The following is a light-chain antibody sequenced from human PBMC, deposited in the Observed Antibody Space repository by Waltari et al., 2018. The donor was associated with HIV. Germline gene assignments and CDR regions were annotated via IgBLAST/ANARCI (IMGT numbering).Light chain of an antibody. J-gene: IGKJ2*01. CDR1: QDISKY. CDR3: QQLSSYLVPYT. V-gene: IGKV1-9*01. CDR2: GAS. Sequence: DIQLTQSPSFLSASVGDRVTIACRASQDISKYVAWYQQKPGKAPKLLIYGASSLQSGVPSRFSGSGSGTEFTLSISSLQPEDFATYYCQQLSSYLVPYTFGQGTKLEIK.